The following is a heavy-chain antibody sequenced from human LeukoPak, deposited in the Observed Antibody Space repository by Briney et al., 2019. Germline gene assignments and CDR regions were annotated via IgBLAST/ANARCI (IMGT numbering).Heavy chain of an antibody. V-gene: IGHV1-18*01. CDR1: GYTFTSYD. J-gene: IGHJ4*02. CDR2: ISAYNGNT. CDR3: TRDLGQWLLQGIFFDY. Sequence: AASVKVSCKASGYTFTSYDINWVRQATGQGLEWMGWISAYNGNTNYAQKLQGRVTMTTDTSTSTAYMELRSLRSDDTAVYYCTRDLGQWLLQGIFFDYWGQGTLVTVSS. D-gene: IGHD5-12*01.